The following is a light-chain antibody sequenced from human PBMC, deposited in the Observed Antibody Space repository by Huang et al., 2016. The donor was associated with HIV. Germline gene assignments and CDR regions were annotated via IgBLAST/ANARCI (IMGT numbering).Light chain of an antibody. J-gene: IGKJ1*01. Sequence: EIVMTQSPATLSVSPGERATLSCRASPSVCSNLAWYQQRRGQAPRLLIYASSTRATGIPARFSGSGSGTEFTLTVSSLQSEDFAVYYCQQHNSWPRTFGQGTRV. V-gene: IGKV3-15*01. CDR1: PSVCSN. CDR2: ASS. CDR3: QQHNSWPRT.